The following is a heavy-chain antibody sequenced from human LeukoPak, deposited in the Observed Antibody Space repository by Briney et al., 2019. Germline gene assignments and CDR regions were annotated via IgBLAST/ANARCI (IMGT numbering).Heavy chain of an antibody. J-gene: IGHJ4*02. D-gene: IGHD3-9*01. Sequence: PSQTLSLTCTVSGGSISSSSYYWGWIRQPPGKGLEWIGSIYYSGSTYYNPSLKSRVTISVDTSKNQFSLKLSSVTAADTAVYYCARGSDLLRYFDWLSFFDYWGQGTLVTVSS. CDR1: GGSISSSSYY. CDR2: IYYSGST. V-gene: IGHV4-39*07. CDR3: ARGSDLLRYFDWLSFFDY.